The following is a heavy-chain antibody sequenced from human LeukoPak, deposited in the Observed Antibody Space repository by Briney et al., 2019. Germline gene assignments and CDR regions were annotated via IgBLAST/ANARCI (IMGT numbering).Heavy chain of an antibody. J-gene: IGHJ4*02. CDR1: GDSISTYY. CDR2: LYTSGST. CDR3: ARVAPPAEQFDS. V-gene: IGHV4-4*07. Sequence: SENLSLTCTVSGDSISTYYWTWIRQPAGKGLEWIARLYTSGSTTYNPSLKSRVTMSVDTSKIQFALKLNTVTAADTAVYYCARVAPPAEQFDSWGQGTLVTVSS.